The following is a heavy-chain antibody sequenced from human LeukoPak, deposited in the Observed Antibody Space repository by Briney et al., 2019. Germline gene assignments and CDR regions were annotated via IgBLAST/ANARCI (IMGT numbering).Heavy chain of an antibody. D-gene: IGHD3-22*01. J-gene: IGHJ5*02. V-gene: IGHV3-30*03. CDR2: ISYDGSNK. CDR3: ARDPRGYGGFDP. CDR1: GFTFSSYG. Sequence: GGSLRLSCAASGFTFSSYGMHWVRQAPGKGLEWVAVISYDGSNKYYADSVKGRFTISRDNSKNTLYLQMNSLRAEDTAVYYCARDPRGYGGFDPWGQGTLVTVSS.